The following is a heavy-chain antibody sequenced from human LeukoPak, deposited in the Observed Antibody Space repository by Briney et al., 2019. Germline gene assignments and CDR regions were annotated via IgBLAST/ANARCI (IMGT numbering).Heavy chain of an antibody. V-gene: IGHV4-39*01. CDR1: GGSISSSSYY. CDR2: IYYSGST. D-gene: IGHD2-2*01. CDR3: ARGGRGIVVVPAAPPSRFDP. J-gene: IGHJ5*02. Sequence: SETLSLTCTVSGGSISSSSYYWGWIRQPPGKGLEWIGSIYYSGSTYYNPSLKSRVTISVDTSKNQFSLKLSSVTAADTVVYYCARGGRGIVVVPAAPPSRFDPWGQGTLVTVSS.